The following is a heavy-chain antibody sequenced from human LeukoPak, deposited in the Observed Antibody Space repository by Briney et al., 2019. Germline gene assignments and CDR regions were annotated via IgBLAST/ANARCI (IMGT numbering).Heavy chain of an antibody. CDR3: AREIFNGFDI. CDR2: ISYDGSNN. CDR1: GFTFRSYA. V-gene: IGHV3-30-3*01. Sequence: PGGSLRLSCAGSGFTFRSYAMHWVRQAPGKGLEWVAVISYDGSNNDYADSVKGRFTISRDNSKNTLFPQMNSLRAEDTAVYYCAREIFNGFDIWGQGTMVTVSS. J-gene: IGHJ3*02.